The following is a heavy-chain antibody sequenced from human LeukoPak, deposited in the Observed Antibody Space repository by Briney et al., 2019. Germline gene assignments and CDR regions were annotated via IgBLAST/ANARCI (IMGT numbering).Heavy chain of an antibody. J-gene: IGHJ6*02. D-gene: IGHD3-3*01. Sequence: GGSLRLSCAASGFTFSSYWMSWVRQAPGKGLEWVANIKQDGSEKYYVDSVKGRFTISRDNAKNSLYLQMNSLRAEDTAVYYCARDYDFWGGSYYYGMDVWGQGTTVTVSS. CDR3: ARDYDFWGGSYYYGMDV. CDR1: GFTFSSYW. V-gene: IGHV3-7*01. CDR2: IKQDGSEK.